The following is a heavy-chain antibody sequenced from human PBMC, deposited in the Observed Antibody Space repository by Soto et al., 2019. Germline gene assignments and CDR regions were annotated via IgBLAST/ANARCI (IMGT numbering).Heavy chain of an antibody. CDR2: ISYDGSNI. Sequence: QVQLVESGGGVVQPGRSLRLSCAGAGFTFSRYDMHWVRQAPGKGLEWVALISYDGSNIYSAESVKGRFTISRDNSKNTLYLQTNSLRPEYKGAYYCVKGIRGPAAFDAWGQGTIVTVSS. D-gene: IGHD2-15*01. J-gene: IGHJ4*02. CDR3: VKGIRGPAAFDA. V-gene: IGHV3-30*18. CDR1: GFTFSRYD.